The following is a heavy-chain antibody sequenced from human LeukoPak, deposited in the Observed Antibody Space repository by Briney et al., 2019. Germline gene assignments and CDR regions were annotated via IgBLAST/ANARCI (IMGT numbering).Heavy chain of an antibody. Sequence: GGSLRLSCAASGFTLSSYAMSWVRQAPGKGLEWVSAISGSGGSTYYADSVKGRFTISRDNSKNTLYLQMNSLRAEETAVYYCAKGRYCTNGVCADDYWGQGTLVTVSS. V-gene: IGHV3-23*01. CDR1: GFTLSSYA. CDR3: AKGRYCTNGVCADDY. D-gene: IGHD2-8*01. J-gene: IGHJ4*02. CDR2: ISGSGGST.